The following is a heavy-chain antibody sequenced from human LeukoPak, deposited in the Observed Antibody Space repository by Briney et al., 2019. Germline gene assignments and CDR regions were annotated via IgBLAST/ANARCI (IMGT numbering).Heavy chain of an antibody. CDR2: IIPILGIA. CDR1: GGTFSSYA. V-gene: IGHV1-69*04. D-gene: IGHD1-14*01. J-gene: IGHJ5*02. CDR3: ARDPPEANWFDP. Sequence: ASVKVSCKASGGTFSSYAISWVRQAPGQGLEWMGRIIPILGIANYAQKFQGRVTITADKSTSTAYMELSSLRSEDTAVYYCARDPPEANWFDPWGQGTLVTVSS.